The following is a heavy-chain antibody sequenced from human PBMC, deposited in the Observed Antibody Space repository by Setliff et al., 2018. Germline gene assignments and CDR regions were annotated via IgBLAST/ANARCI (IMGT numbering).Heavy chain of an antibody. V-gene: IGHV1-18*01. Sequence: ASVKVSCKASGYNFISYGISWVRQAPGQGLEWMGWIGPANGNTNYIQRFQDRATMTIDTSTSTIYMELRSLRSDDTAVYYCATDHYNRFDVWGQGTMVTVSS. J-gene: IGHJ3*01. CDR1: GYNFISYG. CDR3: ATDHYNRFDV. D-gene: IGHD4-4*01. CDR2: IGPANGNT.